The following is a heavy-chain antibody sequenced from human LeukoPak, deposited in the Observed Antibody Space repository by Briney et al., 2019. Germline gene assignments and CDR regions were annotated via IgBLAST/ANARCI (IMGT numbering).Heavy chain of an antibody. CDR3: ARAGYTISSYRFDY. Sequence: SETLSLTCSASGGSINSYWWSWIRQPAGKGLEFIGRIYTTGMTNYNPPLKSRVSMSVDTSKNQFSLELRSVTAADTAVYFCARAGYTISSYRFDYWGQGALVTVSS. J-gene: IGHJ4*02. CDR1: GGSINSYW. CDR2: IYTTGMT. D-gene: IGHD3-16*02. V-gene: IGHV4-4*07.